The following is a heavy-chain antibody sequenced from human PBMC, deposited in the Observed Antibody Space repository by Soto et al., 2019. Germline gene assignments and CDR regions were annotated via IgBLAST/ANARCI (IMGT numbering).Heavy chain of an antibody. J-gene: IGHJ4*02. D-gene: IGHD1-26*01. CDR2: ISYDGSNK. CDR3: ARGGAYSGSPSRFDY. V-gene: IGHV3-30-3*01. CDR1: GFTFSSYA. Sequence: PGGSLRLSCAASGFTFSSYAMHWVRQAPGKGLEWVAVISYDGSNKYYADSVKGRFTISRDNSKNTLYLQMNSLRAEDTAVYYCARGGAYSGSPSRFDYWGQGTLVTVSS.